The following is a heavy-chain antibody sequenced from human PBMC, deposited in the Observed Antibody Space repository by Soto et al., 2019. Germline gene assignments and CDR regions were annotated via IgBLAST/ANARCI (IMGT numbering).Heavy chain of an antibody. CDR1: GGSISSGGYY. J-gene: IGHJ4*02. Sequence: SETLSLTCTVSGGSISSGGYYWSWIRQHPGKGLEWIGYIYYSGSTYHNPSLKSRVTISVDTSKNQFSLKLSSVTAADTAVYYCARGARFVPAAPAHLDYWGQGTLVTVSS. D-gene: IGHD2-2*01. CDR2: IYYSGST. V-gene: IGHV4-31*03. CDR3: ARGARFVPAAPAHLDY.